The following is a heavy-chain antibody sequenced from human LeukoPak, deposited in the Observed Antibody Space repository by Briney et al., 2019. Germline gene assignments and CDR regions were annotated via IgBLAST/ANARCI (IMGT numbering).Heavy chain of an antibody. CDR2: IIPIFGTA. D-gene: IGHD3-10*01. CDR1: GGTFSSYA. V-gene: IGHV1-69*05. CDR3: ARDRVLLGYY. Sequence: EASVKVSCKASGGTFSSYAISWVRQAPGQGLEWMGRIIPIFGTANYAQKFQGRVTITTDESSSTAYMELSSLRSEDTAVYYCARDRVLLGYYWGQGTLVTASS. J-gene: IGHJ4*02.